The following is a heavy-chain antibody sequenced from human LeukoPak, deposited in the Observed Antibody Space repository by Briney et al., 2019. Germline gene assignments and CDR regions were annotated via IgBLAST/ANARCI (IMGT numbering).Heavy chain of an antibody. CDR3: ARVQNGVFPHDAFDI. V-gene: IGHV1-2*02. CDR2: INPNSGGT. Sequence: ASVKVSCKASGYTFTGYYMHWVRQAPGQGLEWMGWINPNSGGTNYAQKFQGRVTMTRDTSISTAYMELSRLRSDDTAVYYCARVQNGVFPHDAFDIWGQGTMVTVSS. J-gene: IGHJ3*02. D-gene: IGHD2-8*01. CDR1: GYTFTGYY.